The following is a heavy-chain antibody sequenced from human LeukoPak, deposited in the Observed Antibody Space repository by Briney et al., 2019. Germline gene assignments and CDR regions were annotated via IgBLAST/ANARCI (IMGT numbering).Heavy chain of an antibody. J-gene: IGHJ4*02. CDR2: IYWNDDK. Sequence: QTLSLTCTVSGGSISSGDYYWSWIRQPPGKALEWLALIYWNDDKRYSPSLKSRLTITKDTSKNQVVLTMTNMDPVDTATYYCAHGAAAGEVWSPVGYWGQGTPVTVSS. D-gene: IGHD6-13*01. CDR1: GGSISSGDYY. CDR3: AHGAAAGEVWSPVGY. V-gene: IGHV2-5*01.